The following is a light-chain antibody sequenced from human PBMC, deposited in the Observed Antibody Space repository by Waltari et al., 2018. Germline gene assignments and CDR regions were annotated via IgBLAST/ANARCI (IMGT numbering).Light chain of an antibody. CDR2: RKD. CDR1: QSTVRATV. CDR3: ATWDDSPTGRWV. Sequence: QSVLTQPPSASGTPGPRVTIPCPGSQSTVRATVVTWYHQVPGTAPKLVIYRKDQRPAGVPDRFTASKSGTSASLAISGLQSEDEGDYYCATWDDSPTGRWVFGGGTRVTVL. V-gene: IGLV1-44*01. J-gene: IGLJ3*02.